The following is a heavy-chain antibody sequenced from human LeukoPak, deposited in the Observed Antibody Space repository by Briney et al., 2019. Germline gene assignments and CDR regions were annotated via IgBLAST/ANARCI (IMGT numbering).Heavy chain of an antibody. J-gene: IGHJ4*02. V-gene: IGHV3-30*18. CDR2: ISYDGSNK. Sequence: GGSLRLSCAASGFTFSSYGMHWVRQALGKGLEGVAVISYDGSNKYYADSVKGRFTISRDNSKNTLYLQMNSLRAEDTAVYYCAKSRCSTSCYGIAYFDYWGQGTLVTVSS. CDR1: GFTFSSYG. D-gene: IGHD2-2*01. CDR3: AKSRCSTSCYGIAYFDY.